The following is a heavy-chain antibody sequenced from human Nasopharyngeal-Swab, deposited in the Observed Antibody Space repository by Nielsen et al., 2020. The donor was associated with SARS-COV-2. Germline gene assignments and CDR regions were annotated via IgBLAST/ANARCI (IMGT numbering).Heavy chain of an antibody. CDR2: ITRSGST. D-gene: IGHD3-22*01. Sequence: PGKGLEWSGVITRSGSTNYSPSLKSRVTISGDTSKNQFSLKLSSVPAADTAVYYCARGQGPRHYYDSSGYYYDVLGRGDYCDYWGQGTLVTVSS. CDR3: ARGQGPRHYYDSSGYYYDVLGRGDYCDY. V-gene: IGHV4-34*01. J-gene: IGHJ4*02.